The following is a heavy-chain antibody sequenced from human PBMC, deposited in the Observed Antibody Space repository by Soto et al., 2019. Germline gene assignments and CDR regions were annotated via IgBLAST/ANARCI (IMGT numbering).Heavy chain of an antibody. Sequence: GGSLRLSCAASGFTFSSYAMSWVRQAPGKGLEWVTAISGSGGSTYYADSVKGRFTISRDNSKNTLYLQMTSLRAEDTAVYDGAKDKGHNYYGMDVWGQGTTVTVSS. CDR2: ISGSGGST. CDR1: GFTFSSYA. J-gene: IGHJ6*02. CDR3: AKDKGHNYYGMDV. V-gene: IGHV3-23*01.